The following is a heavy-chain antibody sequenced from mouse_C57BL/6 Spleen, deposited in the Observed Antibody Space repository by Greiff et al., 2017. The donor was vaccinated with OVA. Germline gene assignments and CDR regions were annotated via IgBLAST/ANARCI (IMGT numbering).Heavy chain of an antibody. Sequence: QVQLKQSGAELVKPGASVKLSCKASGYTFTSYWMHWVKQRPGQGLEWIGMIHPNSGSTNYNEKFKSKATLTVDKSSSTAYMQLSSLTSEDSAVYYCARSEGNFDVWGTGTTVTVSS. CDR2: IHPNSGST. CDR3: ARSEGNFDV. V-gene: IGHV1-64*01. J-gene: IGHJ1*03. CDR1: GYTFTSYW.